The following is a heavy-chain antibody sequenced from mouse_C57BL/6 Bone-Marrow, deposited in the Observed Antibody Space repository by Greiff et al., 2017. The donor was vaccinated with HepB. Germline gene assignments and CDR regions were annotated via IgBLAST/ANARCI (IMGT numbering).Heavy chain of an antibody. Sequence: EVKLVESGGGLVQPKGSLKLSCAASGFTFNTYAMHWVRQAPGKGLEWVARIRSKSSNYATYYAGSVKARFTISRDDSQSMLYLQMNNLKTEDTAMYYCVRGGGYYGNSFYAMDYWGQGTSVTVSS. CDR2: IRSKSSNYAT. D-gene: IGHD2-1*01. V-gene: IGHV10-3*01. CDR1: GFTFNTYA. J-gene: IGHJ4*01. CDR3: VRGGGYYGNSFYAMDY.